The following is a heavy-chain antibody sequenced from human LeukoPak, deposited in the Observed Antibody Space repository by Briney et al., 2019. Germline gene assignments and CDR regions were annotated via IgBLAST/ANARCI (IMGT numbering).Heavy chain of an antibody. CDR3: ARPQYCGANCYHAFEI. CDR1: GGSISTYY. CDR2: FSYSGST. V-gene: IGHV4-59*08. D-gene: IGHD2-21*02. J-gene: IGHJ3*02. Sequence: PSETLSLTCTVSGGSISTYYWSWIRQPPGKGLEWIGYFSYSGSTNYNPSLKSRVTISVDTSKNQFSLRLSSVTAADTAVYYCARPQYCGANCYHAFEIWGQGTLVTVSS.